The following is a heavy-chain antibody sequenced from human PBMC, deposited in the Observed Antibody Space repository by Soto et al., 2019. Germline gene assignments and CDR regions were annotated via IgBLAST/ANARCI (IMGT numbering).Heavy chain of an antibody. V-gene: IGHV1-69*13. J-gene: IGHJ6*02. CDR2: IIPIFGTA. D-gene: IGHD3-10*01. Sequence: SVKGSCKASGGTLSSYAISWVRQAPGQGLEWMGGIIPIFGTANYAQKFQGRVTITADESTSTAYMELSSLRSEDTAVYYCARAGGGYYYYYGMDVWGQGTTVTVSS. CDR3: ARAGGGYYYYYGMDV. CDR1: GGTLSSYA.